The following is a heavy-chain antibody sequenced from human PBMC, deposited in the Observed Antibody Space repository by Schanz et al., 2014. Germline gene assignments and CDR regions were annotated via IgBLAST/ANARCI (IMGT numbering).Heavy chain of an antibody. J-gene: IGHJ6*02. CDR2: IIPSLGLA. CDR1: GYSFTPFP. CDR3: ARDPSFSMVRGVIIDSYYYGMDV. V-gene: IGHV1-3*01. D-gene: IGHD3-10*01. Sequence: QVQLVQSWAEVKGPGASVKVSCKASGYSFTPFPIHWVRQAPGQGLEWMGRIIPSLGLAKYEQKFQGRVTMTIDPYTSTAYMELRSLRSDDTAVFYCARDPSFSMVRGVIIDSYYYGMDVWGQGTTVTVSS.